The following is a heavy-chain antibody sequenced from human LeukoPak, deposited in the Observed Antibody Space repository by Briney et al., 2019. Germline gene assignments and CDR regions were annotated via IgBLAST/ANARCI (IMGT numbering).Heavy chain of an antibody. V-gene: IGHV4-34*01. CDR1: GGSFSGYY. CDR2: INHSGST. Sequence: ASETLSLTCAVCGGSFSGYYWSWIRQPPGKGLEWIGEINHSGSTNYNPSLKSRVTISVDTSKNQFSLKLSSVTAADTAVYYCARGLGLRWQYFDYWGQGTLVTVSS. CDR3: ARGLGLRWQYFDY. J-gene: IGHJ4*02. D-gene: IGHD4-23*01.